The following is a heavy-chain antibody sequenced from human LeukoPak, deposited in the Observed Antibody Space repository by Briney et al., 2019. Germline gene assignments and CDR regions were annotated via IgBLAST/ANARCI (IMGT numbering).Heavy chain of an antibody. CDR3: ARGSSSWYGGHYFDY. J-gene: IGHJ4*02. CDR2: IGTAGDT. V-gene: IGHV3-13*01. CDR1: EFTFSSYD. D-gene: IGHD6-13*01. Sequence: GGSLRLSCAASEFTFSSYDMHWVRQATGKGLEWVSAIGTAGDTYYPGSVKGRFTISRENAKNSLYLQMNSLRAGDTAVYYCARGSSSWYGGHYFDYWGQGTLVTVSS.